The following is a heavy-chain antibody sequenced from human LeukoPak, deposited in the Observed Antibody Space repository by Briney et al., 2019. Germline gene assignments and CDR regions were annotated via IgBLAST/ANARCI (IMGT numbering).Heavy chain of an antibody. CDR1: GVAVSGYD. D-gene: IGHD3-22*01. Sequence: SETLSLTCAVYGVAVSGYDLTWMRQPPGKGLEWIGEITRGGSSNYNPPLKSRVTISEDTSKNQFSLELSSVTAADTAVYYCARVNYYDSSWGQGTLVTVSS. CDR2: ITRGGSS. CDR3: ARVNYYDSS. J-gene: IGHJ4*02. V-gene: IGHV4-34*01.